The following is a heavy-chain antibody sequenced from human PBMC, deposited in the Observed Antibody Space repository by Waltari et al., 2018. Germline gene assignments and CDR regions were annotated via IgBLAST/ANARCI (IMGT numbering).Heavy chain of an antibody. V-gene: IGHV1-2*06. CDR2: INPNSGGT. J-gene: IGHJ6*02. Sequence: QVQLVQSGAEVKKPGASVKVSCKASGYTFTGYYMHWVRQAPGQGLEWMGRINPNSGGTNYAQKFQGRVTMTRDPSISTAYMELSRLRSDDTAVYYCARDRIAAAGNLYYYGMDVWGQGTTVTVSS. CDR3: ARDRIAAAGNLYYYGMDV. D-gene: IGHD6-13*01. CDR1: GYTFTGYY.